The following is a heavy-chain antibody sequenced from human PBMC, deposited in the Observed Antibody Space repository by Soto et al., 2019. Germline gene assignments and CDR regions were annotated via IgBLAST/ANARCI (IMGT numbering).Heavy chain of an antibody. CDR2: IYSGENA. CDR1: EVTVTSNY. Sequence: EVQLVQSGGGLVQPGGSLRLSCAGYEVTVTSNYMNWVRQAPGKGLEWVSVIYSGENASYADSVAGRFTFSRDKSKNTLYLQMDSLRVEDTAVYYCARDLDAFDTWGQGTTVIVSS. V-gene: IGHV3-53*01. J-gene: IGHJ3*02. CDR3: ARDLDAFDT.